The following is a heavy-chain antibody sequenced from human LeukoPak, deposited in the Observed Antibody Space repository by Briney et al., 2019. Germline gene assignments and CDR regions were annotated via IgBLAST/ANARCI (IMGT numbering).Heavy chain of an antibody. J-gene: IGHJ5*02. CDR3: ARSFQYQLLYIDP. Sequence: PSETLSLTCTVSGYSVSSGYYWGWIRQPPGKGLEWIGSIYHSGSTYYNPSLKSRVTISVDTSKNQFSLKLSSVTAADTAVYYCARSFQYQLLYIDPWGQGTLVTVSS. CDR1: GYSVSSGYY. V-gene: IGHV4-38-2*02. D-gene: IGHD2-2*02. CDR2: IYHSGST.